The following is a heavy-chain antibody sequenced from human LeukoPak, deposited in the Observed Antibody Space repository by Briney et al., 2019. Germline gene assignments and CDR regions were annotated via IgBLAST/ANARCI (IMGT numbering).Heavy chain of an antibody. Sequence: GGSLRLSCAASGSTFSDHYMDWVRQAPGKGLEWVGRTRNKANSYTTEYAASVKGRFTISRDDSKNSLYLQMNSLKTEDTAVYYCARGGSYGDLYYWGQGTLVTVSS. CDR2: TRNKANSYTT. V-gene: IGHV3-72*01. J-gene: IGHJ4*02. CDR1: GSTFSDHY. D-gene: IGHD4-17*01. CDR3: ARGGSYGDLYY.